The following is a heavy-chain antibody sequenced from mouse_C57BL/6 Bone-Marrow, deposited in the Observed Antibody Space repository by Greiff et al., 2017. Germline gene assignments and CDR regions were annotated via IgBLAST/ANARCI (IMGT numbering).Heavy chain of an antibody. J-gene: IGHJ4*01. CDR3: ARTRYAMDY. V-gene: IGHV5-17*01. CDR1: GFTFSDYG. Sequence: EVKLVESGGGLVKPGGSLKLSCAASGFTFSDYGMHWVRQAPEKGLEWVAYISSGSSTIYYADTVKGRFTISSDNAKNTLFLQMTSLRSEDTDMYYCARTRYAMDYWGQGTSVTVSS. CDR2: ISSGSSTI.